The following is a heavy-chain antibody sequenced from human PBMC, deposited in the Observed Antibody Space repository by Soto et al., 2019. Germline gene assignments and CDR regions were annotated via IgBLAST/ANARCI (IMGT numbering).Heavy chain of an antibody. J-gene: IGHJ4*02. V-gene: IGHV3-30*18. CDR2: ISYDGSNK. Sequence: GGSLRLSCAASGFTFSSYGMHWVRQAPGKGLEWVAVISYDGSNKYYADSVKGRFTISRDNSKNTLYLQMNSLRAEDTAVYYCAKVGGSYMASYYFDYWGQGTLVTVSS. CDR1: GFTFSSYG. CDR3: AKVGGSYMASYYFDY. D-gene: IGHD1-26*01.